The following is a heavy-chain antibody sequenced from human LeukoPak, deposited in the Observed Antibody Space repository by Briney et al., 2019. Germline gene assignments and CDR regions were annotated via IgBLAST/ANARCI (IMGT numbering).Heavy chain of an antibody. D-gene: IGHD3-3*01. V-gene: IGHV4-59*08. J-gene: IGHJ3*02. CDR3: ARHTQYYDFWSGRDAFDI. CDR2: IYYSGST. Sequence: SETLSLTYTVSGGSISGYYWSWIRQPPGKGLEWIGYIYYSGSTNYNPSLKSRVTISVDTSKNQFSLKLSSVTAADTAVYYCARHTQYYDFWSGRDAFDIWGQGTMVTVSS. CDR1: GGSISGYY.